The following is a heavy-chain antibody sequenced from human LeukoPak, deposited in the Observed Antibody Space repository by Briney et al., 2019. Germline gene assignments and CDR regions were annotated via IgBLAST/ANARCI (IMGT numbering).Heavy chain of an antibody. J-gene: IGHJ5*02. Sequence: SETLSLTCTVSGGSIRSSSYYWAWIRQPPGKGLEWIGNIYYSGNSYYNPSLKSRVTISVDTSKNQFTLKLSSVTAADTAVYCYARGPGPGVLAAGIKNWFDPWGQGTLVTVSP. D-gene: IGHD2-8*02. CDR2: IYYSGNS. CDR3: ARGPGPGVLAAGIKNWFDP. CDR1: GGSIRSSSYY. V-gene: IGHV4-39*06.